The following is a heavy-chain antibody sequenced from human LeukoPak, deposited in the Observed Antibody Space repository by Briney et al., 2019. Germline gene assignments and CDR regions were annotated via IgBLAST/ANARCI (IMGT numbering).Heavy chain of an antibody. Sequence: GRSLRLSSAASGFTFSSYGMHWVRQAPGKGLEWVAVISYDGSNKYYADSVKDRFTISRDNSKNTLYLQMNSLRAEDTAVYYCAKPGIAAASTSPNWFGPWGQGTLVTVSS. CDR2: ISYDGSNK. V-gene: IGHV3-30*18. CDR3: AKPGIAAASTSPNWFGP. CDR1: GFTFSSYG. D-gene: IGHD6-13*01. J-gene: IGHJ5*02.